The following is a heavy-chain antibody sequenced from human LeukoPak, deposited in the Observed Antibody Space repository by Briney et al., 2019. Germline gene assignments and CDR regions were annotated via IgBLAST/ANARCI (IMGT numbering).Heavy chain of an antibody. J-gene: IGHJ4*02. CDR3: TRETSSRYFDY. CDR2: MNPNSGRT. V-gene: IGHV1-8*03. Sequence: GASVKVSCKASGYTFTGYYMHWVRQATGQGLEWMGWMNPNSGRTGCAQNFQGRITITRNTSISTAYMELSSLRSEDTAVYYCTRETSSRYFDYWGQGTLVTVSS. CDR1: GYTFTGYY.